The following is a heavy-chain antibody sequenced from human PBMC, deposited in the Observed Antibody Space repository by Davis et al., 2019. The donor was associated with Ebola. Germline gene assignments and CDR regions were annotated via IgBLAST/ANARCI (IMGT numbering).Heavy chain of an antibody. CDR2: INHSGST. CDR3: ARRSYSSSLIDS. J-gene: IGHJ4*02. Sequence: SETLSLTCTVSGGSVSNYYWSWIRQPPGKGLEWIGEINHSGSTNYNPSLKSRVTISVDTSKNQFSLKLSSVTAADTAVYFCARRSYSSSLIDSWGQGSLVTVSS. D-gene: IGHD6-13*01. CDR1: GGSVSNYY. V-gene: IGHV4-34*01.